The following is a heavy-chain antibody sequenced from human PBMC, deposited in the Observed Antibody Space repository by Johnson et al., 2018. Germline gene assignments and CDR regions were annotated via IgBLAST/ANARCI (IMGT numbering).Heavy chain of an antibody. CDR2: ISYDGGNK. Sequence: QVQLVESGGGVVQPGRSLRLSCAASGFTFSSYGMHWVRQAPGKGLEWVAVISYDGGNKYYGDSVRGRFTISRDNSEDTLYLQMNSLRAEDTAVYYCATAVTTSRYFQHWGQGTLVTVSS. V-gene: IGHV3-30*03. J-gene: IGHJ1*01. D-gene: IGHD4-17*01. CDR1: GFTFSSYG. CDR3: ATAVTTSRYFQH.